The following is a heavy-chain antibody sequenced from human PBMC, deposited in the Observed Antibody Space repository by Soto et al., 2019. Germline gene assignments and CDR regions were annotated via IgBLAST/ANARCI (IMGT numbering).Heavy chain of an antibody. V-gene: IGHV1-8*01. CDR1: GYTFTSYD. CDR2: MNPNSGNT. D-gene: IGHD3-10*01. J-gene: IGHJ6*03. Sequence: ASVKVSCKASGYTFTSYDINWVRQATGQGLEWMGWMNPNSGNTGYAQKFQGRVTMTRNTSISTAYMELSSLRSEDTAVYYCARRALVMVRGVIKHYYYYYMGVWGKGTTVTVSS. CDR3: ARRALVMVRGVIKHYYYYYMGV.